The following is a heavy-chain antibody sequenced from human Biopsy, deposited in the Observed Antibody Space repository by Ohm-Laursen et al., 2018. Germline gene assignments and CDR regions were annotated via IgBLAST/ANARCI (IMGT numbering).Heavy chain of an antibody. CDR3: AAEVGVTVDVGF. D-gene: IGHD1-26*01. CDR1: GFTFSNSV. Sequence: SVKVSCKASGFTFSNSVVQWVRQARGQRLERIGWIVVGSGYAVYAQNFQERVTITRDLSTSTANMELSSLRSDDTAVYYCAAEVGVTVDVGFWGQGTLVTVSS. J-gene: IGHJ4*02. V-gene: IGHV1-58*01. CDR2: IVVGSGYA.